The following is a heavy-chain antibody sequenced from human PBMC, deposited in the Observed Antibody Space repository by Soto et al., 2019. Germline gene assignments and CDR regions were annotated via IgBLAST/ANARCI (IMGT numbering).Heavy chain of an antibody. CDR2: INHSGST. D-gene: IGHD1-26*01. J-gene: IGHJ5*02. V-gene: IGHV4-34*01. CDR3: AREWEHHNWFDP. CDR1: GGSFSGHY. Sequence: SETLSLTCAVYGGSFSGHYWSWIRQPPGKGLEWIGEINHSGSTNYNPSLKSRVTISVDTSKNQFSLKLSSVTAADTAVYYCAREWEHHNWFDPWGQGTLVTVSS.